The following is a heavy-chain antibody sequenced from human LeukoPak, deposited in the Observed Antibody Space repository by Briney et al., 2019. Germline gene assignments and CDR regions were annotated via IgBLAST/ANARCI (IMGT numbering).Heavy chain of an antibody. J-gene: IGHJ4*02. Sequence: GGSLRPSCAASAFTFSSYAMGWVRQAPGKGLEWVSAISGGGGSTYYAHSVKGRFTISRDTSTNTLYMQLNSLRAEDTAVYYCAKVPGGSSSYWGPGTLVTVSS. CDR3: AKVPGGSSSY. V-gene: IGHV3-23*01. CDR2: ISGGGGST. CDR1: AFTFSSYA. D-gene: IGHD1-26*01.